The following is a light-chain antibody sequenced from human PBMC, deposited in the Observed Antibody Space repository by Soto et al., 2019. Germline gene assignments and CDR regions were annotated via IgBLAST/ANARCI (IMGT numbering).Light chain of an antibody. CDR3: QSYDNSLSGYV. CDR1: SSNIGAGYD. J-gene: IGLJ1*01. V-gene: IGLV1-40*01. Sequence: QSVLTQPPSVSGAPGQRVTMSCTGSSSNIGAGYDVHWYQQLPGAAPKLLIYDNNDRPSGVPDRFSGSQSGTSASLAITGLQAEDEADYYCQSYDNSLSGYVFGSGTKLTVL. CDR2: DNN.